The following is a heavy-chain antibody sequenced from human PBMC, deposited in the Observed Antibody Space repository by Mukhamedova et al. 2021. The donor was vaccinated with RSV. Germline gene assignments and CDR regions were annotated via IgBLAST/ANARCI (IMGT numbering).Heavy chain of an antibody. Sequence: VRQAPGQGLEWMGGIIPILGIANYAQKFQGRVTITADKSTGTAYMELSSLRSEDTAVYYCAAMTMVTKGWFDPWGQGTLVTVSS. CDR2: IIPILGIA. D-gene: IGHD4/OR15-4a*01. CDR3: AAMTMVTKGWFDP. V-gene: IGHV1-69*10. J-gene: IGHJ5*02.